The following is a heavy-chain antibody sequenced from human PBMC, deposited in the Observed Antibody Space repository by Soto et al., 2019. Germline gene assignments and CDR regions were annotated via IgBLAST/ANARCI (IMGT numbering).Heavy chain of an antibody. CDR1: GFTFSSYD. V-gene: IGHV3-23*01. CDR2: ISDSGRYT. Sequence: EVQLLESGGGLVQPGGSLRLSCAASGFTFSSYDMSWVRQAPGKGLEWVSDISDSGRYTYYADSVKGRFTISRDNSKNTLYLQMNSLRAEDTAVYDCANTETTVSGRGRGSWGQGTLVTVSS. J-gene: IGHJ5*02. D-gene: IGHD6-19*01. CDR3: ANTETTVSGRGRGS.